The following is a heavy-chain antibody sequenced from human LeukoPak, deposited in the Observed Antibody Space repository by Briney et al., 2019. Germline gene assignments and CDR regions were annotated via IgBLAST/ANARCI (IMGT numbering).Heavy chain of an antibody. J-gene: IGHJ4*02. Sequence: PGGSLRPSCAASGFTFSSYAMSWVRQAPGKGLEWVSAISGSGGSTYYADSVKGRFTISRDNSKNTLYLQMNSLRAEDTAVYYCASMVRGVIINPFDYWGQGTLVTVSS. V-gene: IGHV3-23*01. D-gene: IGHD3-10*01. CDR1: GFTFSSYA. CDR3: ASMVRGVIINPFDY. CDR2: ISGSGGST.